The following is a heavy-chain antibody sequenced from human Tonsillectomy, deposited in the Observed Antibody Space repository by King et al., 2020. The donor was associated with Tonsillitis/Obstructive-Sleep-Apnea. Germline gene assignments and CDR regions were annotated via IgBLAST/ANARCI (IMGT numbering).Heavy chain of an antibody. CDR1: GYTFTSYA. D-gene: IGHD4-23*01. Sequence: AQLVQSGSELKKPGASVKVSCKASGYTFTSYAMNWGRQAPGQGLEWMGWINTNTGNPTYAQGFTGRFVFSLATSVSTAYLQISSLKAEDTALYYCARGGDGGDTSLDYYYMDVWGKGTTVTVSS. CDR3: ARGGDGGDTSLDYYYMDV. V-gene: IGHV7-4-1*02. J-gene: IGHJ6*03. CDR2: INTNTGNP.